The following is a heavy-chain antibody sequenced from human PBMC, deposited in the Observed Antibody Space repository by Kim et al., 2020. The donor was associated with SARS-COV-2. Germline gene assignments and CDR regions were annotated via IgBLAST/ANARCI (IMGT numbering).Heavy chain of an antibody. CDR3: ATMGTHITMIVVVIPPGGWYFDL. J-gene: IGHJ2*01. Sequence: ASVKVSCKVSGYTLTELSMHWERQAPGKGLEWMGGFDPEDGETIYAQKFQGRVTMTEDTSTDTAYMELSSLRSEDTAVYYCATMGTHITMIVVVIPPGGWYFDLWGRGTLVTVSS. CDR2: FDPEDGET. V-gene: IGHV1-24*01. CDR1: GYTLTELS. D-gene: IGHD3-22*01.